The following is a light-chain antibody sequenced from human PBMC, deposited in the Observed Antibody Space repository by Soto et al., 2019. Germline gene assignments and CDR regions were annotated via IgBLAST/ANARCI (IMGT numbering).Light chain of an antibody. Sequence: EIVLTQSPATLSLSPGERATLSCRASQSVSDYLAWYQQKPGQAPRLLIYGASTRATGIPDRFSGSGSGTDFTLTISRLEPEDFAVYYCQQYGSSLFTFGPGTKVDIK. V-gene: IGKV3-20*01. CDR3: QQYGSSLFT. CDR2: GAS. J-gene: IGKJ3*01. CDR1: QSVSDY.